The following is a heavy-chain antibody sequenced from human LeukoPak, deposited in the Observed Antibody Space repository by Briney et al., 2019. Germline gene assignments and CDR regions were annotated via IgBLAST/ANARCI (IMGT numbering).Heavy chain of an antibody. D-gene: IGHD6-19*01. V-gene: IGHV3-9*01. Sequence: SLRLSCAASGFTFDDYAMHWVRQAPGKGLEGVSGISWNSGSIGYADSVKGRCTISRDNAKNSLYLQMNSLRAEDTALYYCAKDLGGWDNAFDIWGQGTMVTVSS. CDR3: AKDLGGWDNAFDI. J-gene: IGHJ3*02. CDR1: GFTFDDYA. CDR2: ISWNSGSI.